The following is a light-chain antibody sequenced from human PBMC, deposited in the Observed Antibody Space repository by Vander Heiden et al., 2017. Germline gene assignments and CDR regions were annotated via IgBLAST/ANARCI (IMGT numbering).Light chain of an antibody. CDR1: QGISSY. CDR2: AAS. Sequence: AIRMTQSPSSFSASTGDRVTITCRASQGISSYLAWYQQKPGKAPKPLIYAASTLQSGVPSRFSGSGSGTDFTLTISCLQSEDFATYYCQQYYSYPQTFGQGTKVEIK. J-gene: IGKJ1*01. CDR3: QQYYSYPQT. V-gene: IGKV1-8*01.